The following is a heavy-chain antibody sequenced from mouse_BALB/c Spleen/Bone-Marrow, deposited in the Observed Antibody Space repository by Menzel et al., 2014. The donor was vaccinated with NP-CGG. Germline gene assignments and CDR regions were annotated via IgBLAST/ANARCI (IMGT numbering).Heavy chain of an antibody. V-gene: IGHV1-69*02. D-gene: IGHD2-4*01. Sequence: QVQLQQSGAELVRPGASVKLSCKASGYTFTNYWINWVKQRPGQGLEWIGNIHPSDSYANYNQKFKDKATLTVDKSSSTAYMQLSSPTSEGSAVFYCARGEGLRRSYYALDYWGQGTSVTVSS. CDR1: GYTFTNYW. CDR3: ARGEGLRRSYYALDY. J-gene: IGHJ4*01. CDR2: IHPSDSYA.